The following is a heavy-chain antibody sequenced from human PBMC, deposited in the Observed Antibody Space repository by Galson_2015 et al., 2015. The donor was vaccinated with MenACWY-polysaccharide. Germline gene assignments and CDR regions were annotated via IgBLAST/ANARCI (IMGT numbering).Heavy chain of an antibody. V-gene: IGHV3-48*02. D-gene: IGHD4-23*01. CDR2: ITPSSNT. Sequence: SLRLSCAASGFTLTTYSIIWVRQAPGKGLEWISYITPSSNTYYADSVKGRFTVSRDNGKNSGFLQMNSLRDEDTAVYYCARVRGPTVATWYFDYWGQGTLDTVSS. CDR1: GFTLTTYS. J-gene: IGHJ4*02. CDR3: ARVRGPTVATWYFDY.